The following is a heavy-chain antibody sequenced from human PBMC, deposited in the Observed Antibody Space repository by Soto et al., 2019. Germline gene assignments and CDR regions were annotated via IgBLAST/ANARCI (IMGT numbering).Heavy chain of an antibody. D-gene: IGHD6-6*01. V-gene: IGHV4-39*01. CDR3: ATYSSSSGWFDP. CDR1: GGSFSSSTHY. J-gene: IGHJ5*02. Sequence: QLQLQESGPGLVKPSETLSLTCTVSGGSFSSSTHYWGWIRQPPGKGLEWIGIMHYSGSTYFNPSLKSRVTIFIDTSMNQFSLKLSSVTAADTALYFCATYSSSSGWFDPWGQGTLVTVSS. CDR2: MHYSGST.